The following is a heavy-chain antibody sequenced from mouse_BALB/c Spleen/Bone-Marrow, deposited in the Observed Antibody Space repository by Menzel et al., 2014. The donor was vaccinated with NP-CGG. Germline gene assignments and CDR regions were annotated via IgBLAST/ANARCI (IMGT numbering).Heavy chain of an antibody. D-gene: IGHD3-3*01. Sequence: EAHLVESGGGLVQPGGSLKLSCAASGFTFSSYTMSWVRQTPEKRLEWVAYISNGGGSTYYPDTVKGRFTISRDNAKNTLYLQMSSLKSEDTAMYYCARRAGAYWGQGTLVTVSA. CDR2: ISNGGGST. J-gene: IGHJ3*01. CDR1: GFTFSSYT. CDR3: ARRAGAY. V-gene: IGHV5-12-2*01.